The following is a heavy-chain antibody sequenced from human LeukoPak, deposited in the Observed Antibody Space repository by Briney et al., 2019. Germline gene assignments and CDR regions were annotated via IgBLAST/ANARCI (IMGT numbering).Heavy chain of an antibody. CDR1: GYTFTGYY. CDR3: GRDFRDSLDY. CDR2: INPDSGGA. V-gene: IGHV1-2*02. Sequence: ASVKVSCKASGYTFTGYYMHWVRQAPGQGLEWMGWINPDSGGANFAQKFQGRVTMTRDTSISTAYMELSRLRSDDTAVYYCGRDFRDSLDYWGQGTLVTVSS. J-gene: IGHJ4*02.